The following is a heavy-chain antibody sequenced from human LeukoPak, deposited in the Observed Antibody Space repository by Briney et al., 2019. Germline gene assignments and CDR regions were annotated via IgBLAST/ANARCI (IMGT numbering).Heavy chain of an antibody. J-gene: IGHJ4*02. D-gene: IGHD6-19*01. V-gene: IGHV1-3*01. CDR1: GYTFTTYV. Sequence: ASVTVSCKASGYTFTTYVMHWVRQAPGQRLEWMGWINAGNGNTKYSQKFQDTVTITRDTSASTAYMELSSLRSEDTAVYYCARTLSSGWTHFDYWGQGTLVTVSS. CDR2: INAGNGNT. CDR3: ARTLSSGWTHFDY.